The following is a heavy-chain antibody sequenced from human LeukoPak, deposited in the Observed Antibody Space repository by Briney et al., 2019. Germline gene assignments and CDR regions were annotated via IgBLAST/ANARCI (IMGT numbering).Heavy chain of an antibody. D-gene: IGHD6-6*01. V-gene: IGHV1-2*02. Sequence: GASVKVSCKASGYTFTGYYMHWVRQAPGQGLEWMGWINPNSGGTNYAQKFQGRVTMTRDTSISTAYMELSRLRSDDTAVYYCAREVQLAYYYYYMDVWGKGTTVTVSS. CDR1: GYTFTGYY. CDR3: AREVQLAYYYYYMDV. CDR2: INPNSGGT. J-gene: IGHJ6*03.